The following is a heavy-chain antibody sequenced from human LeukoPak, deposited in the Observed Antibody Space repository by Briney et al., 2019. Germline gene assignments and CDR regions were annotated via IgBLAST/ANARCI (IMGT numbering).Heavy chain of an antibody. V-gene: IGHV4-30-4*01. CDR2: IYYSGST. CDR1: GASISSEDYY. Sequence: SRTLSLTCTVSGASISSEDYYWSWVRQPPGKGLEWIGYIYYSGSTYYDPSLKSRATISADTSKNQFSLKLNSVTAADTAIYFCARVGSTWSYYFDYWGQGTLATVSS. CDR3: ARVGSTWSYYFDY. J-gene: IGHJ4*02. D-gene: IGHD3-10*01.